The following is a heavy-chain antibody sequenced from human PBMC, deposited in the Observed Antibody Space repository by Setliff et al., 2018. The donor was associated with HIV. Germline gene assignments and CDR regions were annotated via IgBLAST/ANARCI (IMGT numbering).Heavy chain of an antibody. CDR2: IRQDGTDK. CDR1: GLIFSDHF. CDR3: ARDYLYYNMYNGSPVYGMDV. D-gene: IGHD3-10*01. J-gene: IGHJ6*02. V-gene: IGHV3-7*01. Sequence: GSLRLSCAASGLIFSDHFMDWVRQAPGKGLEWVAKIRQDGTDKYYVDSGKGRFNISRDTSRNTLSLQMNSLRVEDSALYYCARDYLYYNMYNGSPVYGMDVWGQGTTVTVSS.